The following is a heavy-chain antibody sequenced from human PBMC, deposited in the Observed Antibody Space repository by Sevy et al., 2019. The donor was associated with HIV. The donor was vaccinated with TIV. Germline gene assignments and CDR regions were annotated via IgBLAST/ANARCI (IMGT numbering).Heavy chain of an antibody. J-gene: IGHJ4*02. Sequence: ATVKVSCKASGYTFPSYGINWVRQAPRQGLERRGWISAYRPNANYAQKFQGRISLSTDISTTTAYMELTTMEPDDTALYFCASGRGGSFAYWGQGTQVTVSS. D-gene: IGHD5-12*01. CDR1: GYTFPSYG. V-gene: IGHV1-18*01. CDR2: ISAYRPNA. CDR3: ASGRGGSFAY.